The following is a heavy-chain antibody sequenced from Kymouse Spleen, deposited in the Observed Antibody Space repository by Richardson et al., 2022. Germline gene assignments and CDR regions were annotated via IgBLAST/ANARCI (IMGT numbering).Heavy chain of an antibody. CDR2: ISWNSGSI. CDR3: AKASIAARADYYGMDV. D-gene: IGHD6-6*01. CDR1: GFTFDDYA. J-gene: IGHJ6*02. Sequence: EVQLVESGGGLVQPGRSLRLSCAASGFTFDDYAMHWVRQAPGKGLEWVSGISWNSGSIGYADSVKGRFTISRDNAKNSLYLQMNSLRAEDTALYYCAKASIAARADYYGMDVWGQGTTVTVSS. V-gene: IGHV3-9*01.